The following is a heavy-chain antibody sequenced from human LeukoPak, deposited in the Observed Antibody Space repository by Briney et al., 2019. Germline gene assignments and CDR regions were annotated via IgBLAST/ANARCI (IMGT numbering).Heavy chain of an antibody. J-gene: IGHJ5*02. Sequence: GGSLRLSCAASGTTFSDAWMSWVRQTPGKGLEWVARITSKSDGGTTDYAAPVKGRFTISRDDSEATLYLHMNSLKTEDTAVYYCTTDRFSWGQGTPVTVSS. CDR1: GTTFSDAW. CDR2: ITSKSDGGTT. V-gene: IGHV3-15*01. CDR3: TTDRFS.